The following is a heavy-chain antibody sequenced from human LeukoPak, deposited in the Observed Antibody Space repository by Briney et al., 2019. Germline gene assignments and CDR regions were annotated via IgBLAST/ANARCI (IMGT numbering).Heavy chain of an antibody. CDR2: INAGNGNT. CDR1: GFTFSSYT. D-gene: IGHD2-15*01. V-gene: IGHV1-3*01. CDR3: ARGYCSGDSCYSRTLGY. J-gene: IGHJ4*02. Sequence: GGSLRLSCSASGFTFSSYTMHWVRQAPGQRLEWMGWINAGNGNTKYSQKFQGRVTITRDTSASTAYMELSSLRSEDTAVYYCARGYCSGDSCYSRTLGYWGQGTLVTVSS.